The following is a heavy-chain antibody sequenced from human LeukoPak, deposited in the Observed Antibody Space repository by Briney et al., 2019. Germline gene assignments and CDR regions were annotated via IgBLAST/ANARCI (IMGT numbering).Heavy chain of an antibody. CDR1: GYSFTGYY. V-gene: IGHV1-2*02. J-gene: IGHJ4*02. CDR3: ARGGEVCSSTSCYRGHEY. Sequence: ASVKVPCKASGYSFTGYYMHWVRQAPGQGLEWMGWINPDTGGTSYAQRFQGRVTRTRDTSISTGYMELRRLTSDDTAVYYCARGGEVCSSTSCYRGHEYWGQGTLVTVSS. D-gene: IGHD2-2*01. CDR2: INPDTGGT.